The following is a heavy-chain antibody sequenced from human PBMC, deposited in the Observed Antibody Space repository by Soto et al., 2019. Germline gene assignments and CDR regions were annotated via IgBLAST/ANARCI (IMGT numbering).Heavy chain of an antibody. CDR2: IIPIFGTA. Sequence: QVQLVQSGAEVKKPGSSVKVSCKASGGTFSSYAISWVRQAPGQGLEWMGGIIPIFGTANYAQKFQGRVTITADKSTSTAYMELSSLSSEDTAVYYCARVYYYGSGSYYWDYWGQGTLVTVSS. CDR3: ARVYYYGSGSYYWDY. D-gene: IGHD3-10*01. CDR1: GGTFSSYA. J-gene: IGHJ4*02. V-gene: IGHV1-69*06.